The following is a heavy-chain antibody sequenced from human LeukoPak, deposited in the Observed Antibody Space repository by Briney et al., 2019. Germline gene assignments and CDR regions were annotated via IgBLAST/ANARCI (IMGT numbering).Heavy chain of an antibody. D-gene: IGHD2-2*01. V-gene: IGHV3-74*01. Sequence: PGGPLRLSCAASGFTFSSYWMHWVRQVPGKGLVWVSRINPDGSSTTYADSVKGRFTISRDNAKNTLYLQMNSLRAEDTAVYYCARSSSSWYPLDCWGQGTLVTVSS. CDR1: GFTFSSYW. CDR2: INPDGSST. CDR3: ARSSSSWYPLDC. J-gene: IGHJ4*02.